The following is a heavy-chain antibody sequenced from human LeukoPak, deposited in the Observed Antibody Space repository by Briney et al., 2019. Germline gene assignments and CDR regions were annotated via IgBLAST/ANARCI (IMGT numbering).Heavy chain of an antibody. Sequence: PSETLSLTCTVSGGSISSYYWSWIRQPPGKGLEWIGYIYYSGSTNYNPSLKSRVTISVDTSKNQFSLKLSSVTAADTAVYYCARAGSLDYWGQGTLVTVSS. D-gene: IGHD6-13*01. J-gene: IGHJ4*02. CDR1: GGSISSYY. CDR2: IYYSGST. CDR3: ARAGSLDY. V-gene: IGHV4-59*01.